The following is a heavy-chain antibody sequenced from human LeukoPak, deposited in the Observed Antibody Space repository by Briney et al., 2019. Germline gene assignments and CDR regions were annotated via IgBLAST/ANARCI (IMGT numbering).Heavy chain of an antibody. CDR2: IYHSGST. CDR1: GGSISSSNW. Sequence: PSGTLTLTCAVSGGSISSSNWWSWVRQPPGKGLEWIGEIYHSGSTNYNPSLKSRVTISVDKSKNQFSLKLSSVTAADTAVYYCARVKGSSGWYRLLRKDAFDIWGQGTMVTVSS. J-gene: IGHJ3*02. D-gene: IGHD6-19*01. V-gene: IGHV4-4*02. CDR3: ARVKGSSGWYRLLRKDAFDI.